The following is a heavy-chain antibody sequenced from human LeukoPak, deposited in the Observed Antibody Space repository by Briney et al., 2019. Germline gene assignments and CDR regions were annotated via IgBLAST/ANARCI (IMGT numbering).Heavy chain of an antibody. Sequence: ASVKVSCKASGYTSTGYYMHWVRQAPGQGLEWMGWINPNSGGTNYAQKFQGRVTMTRDTSISTAYMELSRLRSDDTAVYYCARAPPPAGIAVAGTFDYWGQGTLVTVSS. V-gene: IGHV1-2*02. J-gene: IGHJ4*02. CDR1: GYTSTGYY. D-gene: IGHD6-19*01. CDR2: INPNSGGT. CDR3: ARAPPPAGIAVAGTFDY.